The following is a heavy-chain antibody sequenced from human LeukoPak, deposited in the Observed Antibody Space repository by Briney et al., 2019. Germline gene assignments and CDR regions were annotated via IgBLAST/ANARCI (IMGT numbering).Heavy chain of an antibody. D-gene: IGHD6-13*01. J-gene: IGHJ6*02. CDR3: ARAGIAAAARYYGMDV. Sequence: GASVKVSCKASGYTFTRYYMHWERQAPGRGLEWMGIINPSGGSTSYAQKFQGRVTMTRDTSTSTVYMELSSLRSEDTAVYCCARAGIAAAARYYGMDVWGQGTTVTVSS. CDR1: GYTFTRYY. CDR2: INPSGGST. V-gene: IGHV1-46*01.